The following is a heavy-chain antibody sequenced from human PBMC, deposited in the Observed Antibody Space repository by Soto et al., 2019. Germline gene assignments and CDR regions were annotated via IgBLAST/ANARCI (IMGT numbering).Heavy chain of an antibody. V-gene: IGHV3-23*01. Sequence: GGSLRLSCAASGFTFSSYAMSWVRQAPGKGLEWVSAISGSGGSTYYADSVKGRFTISRDNSKNTLYLQMNSLRAEDTDVYYCAKDTRSWLQSTFDYWGQGTLVTVPS. CDR2: ISGSGGST. CDR3: AKDTRSWLQSTFDY. J-gene: IGHJ4*02. CDR1: GFTFSSYA. D-gene: IGHD5-12*01.